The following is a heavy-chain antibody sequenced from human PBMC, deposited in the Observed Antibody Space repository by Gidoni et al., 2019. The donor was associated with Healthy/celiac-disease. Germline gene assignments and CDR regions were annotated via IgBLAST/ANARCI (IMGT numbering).Heavy chain of an antibody. CDR2: IYYSGST. CDR3: ARHPVAAMDIDAFDI. J-gene: IGHJ3*02. D-gene: IGHD2-15*01. Sequence: QLQLQESGPGLVKPSETLSLTCTVSGGSISSSSYYWGWIRQPPGKGLEWIGSIYYSGSTYYNPSLKSRVTISVDTSKNQFSLKLSSVTAADTAVYYCARHPVAAMDIDAFDIWGQGTMVTVSS. CDR1: GGSISSSSYY. V-gene: IGHV4-39*01.